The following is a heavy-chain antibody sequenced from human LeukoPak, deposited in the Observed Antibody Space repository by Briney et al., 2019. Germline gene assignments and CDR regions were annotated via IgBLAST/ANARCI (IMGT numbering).Heavy chain of an antibody. CDR3: ARGVLWFGVKAAFDI. CDR1: GGSISSSSYY. V-gene: IGHV4-39*07. Sequence: SSETLSLTCTVSGGSISSSSYYWAWIRQPPGKGLEWIGTIYYSGSTYYNPSLKSRVTISVDTSKNQFSLKLSSVTAADTAVYYCARGVLWFGVKAAFDIWGQGTMVTVSS. CDR2: IYYSGST. D-gene: IGHD3-10*01. J-gene: IGHJ3*02.